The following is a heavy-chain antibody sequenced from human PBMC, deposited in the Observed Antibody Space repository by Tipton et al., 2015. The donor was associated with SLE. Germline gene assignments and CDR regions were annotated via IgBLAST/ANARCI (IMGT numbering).Heavy chain of an antibody. V-gene: IGHV4-61*02. CDR2: VYISGDT. D-gene: IGHD2-21*01. Sequence: TLSLTCTVSGGSISRGSYFWSGIRQPAGKGLEWIGRVYISGDTNYNPSLKSRVTISVDTSKNQFTLKLTSVTAADTAVYYCARDWGGEALDFWGQGTLVTVSS. J-gene: IGHJ4*02. CDR1: GGSISRGSYF. CDR3: ARDWGGEALDF.